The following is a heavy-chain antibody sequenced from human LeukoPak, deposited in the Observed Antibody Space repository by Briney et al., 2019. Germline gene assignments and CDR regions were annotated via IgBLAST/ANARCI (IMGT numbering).Heavy chain of an antibody. CDR3: ARVSSVDTAMVLY. CDR2: ISSSGSNI. V-gene: IGHV3-48*01. D-gene: IGHD5-18*01. Sequence: PGGSLTLSCEVSGFTISSYWMPWVRQAPGKGLEGVSYISSSGSNIYYADSVKGRSTISRDNAKNSLYLQMNSLRAEATAVYYCARVSSVDTAMVLYWGQGTLVTVSS. CDR1: GFTISSYW. J-gene: IGHJ4*02.